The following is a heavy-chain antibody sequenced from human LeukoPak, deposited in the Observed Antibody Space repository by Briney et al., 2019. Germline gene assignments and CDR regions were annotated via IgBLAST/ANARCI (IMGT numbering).Heavy chain of an antibody. Sequence: GRSLRLSCAASGFTFSSYGMHWVRQAPGKGLEWVAFIRYDGSIKYYADSVKGRFTISRDNSKNTLYLQMSSLRGEDTAVYYCARGGELLRPADYWGQGTLVTVSS. V-gene: IGHV3-30*02. CDR3: ARGGELLRPADY. CDR2: IRYDGSIK. D-gene: IGHD1-26*01. J-gene: IGHJ4*02. CDR1: GFTFSSYG.